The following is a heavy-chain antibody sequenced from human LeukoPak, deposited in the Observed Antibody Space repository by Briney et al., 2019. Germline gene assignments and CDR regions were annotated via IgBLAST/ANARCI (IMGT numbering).Heavy chain of an antibody. Sequence: SETLSLTCTVSGGSISSYYWSWIRQRPGRGLERIGYIYYSGSTNYNPSLKSRVTISVDTSKNQFSLKLSSVTAADTAVYYCASGYSSSWPDYWGQGTLVTVSS. CDR3: ASGYSSSWPDY. V-gene: IGHV4-59*08. D-gene: IGHD6-13*01. CDR1: GGSISSYY. CDR2: IYYSGST. J-gene: IGHJ4*02.